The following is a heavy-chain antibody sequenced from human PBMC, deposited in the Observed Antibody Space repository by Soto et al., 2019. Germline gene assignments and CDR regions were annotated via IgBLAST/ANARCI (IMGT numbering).Heavy chain of an antibody. CDR1: GGTFSSYA. CDR2: IIPIFGTA. Sequence: QVQLVQSGAEVKKPGSSVKVSCKASGGTFSSYAISWVRQAPGQGLEWMGGIIPIFGTATYAQKFQGRVTITADQPTSTTYMELSSLRYKDTSVYYCARESLYCSGGSCYFLPGIDYWGQGTLVTVSS. V-gene: IGHV1-69*12. CDR3: ARESLYCSGGSCYFLPGIDY. J-gene: IGHJ4*02. D-gene: IGHD2-15*01.